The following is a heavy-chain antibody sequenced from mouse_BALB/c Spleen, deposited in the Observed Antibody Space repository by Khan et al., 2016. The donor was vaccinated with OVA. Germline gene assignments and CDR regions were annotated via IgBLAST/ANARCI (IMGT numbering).Heavy chain of an antibody. Sequence: EVQLQESGPGLVKPSQSLSLTCSVTGYSITSGYFWNWIRQFPGNKLEWMGYIRCDGDRNYSPSLKNRLSITSDTSKNQFFLMLHSVTPEDTATYDCARGGSSGPAWFAYWGQGTLVTVSA. CDR1: GYSITSGYF. J-gene: IGHJ3*01. V-gene: IGHV3-6*02. D-gene: IGHD3-1*01. CDR3: ARGGSSGPAWFAY. CDR2: IRCDGDR.